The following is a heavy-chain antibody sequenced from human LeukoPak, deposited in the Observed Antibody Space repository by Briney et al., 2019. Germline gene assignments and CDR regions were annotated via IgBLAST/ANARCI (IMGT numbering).Heavy chain of an antibody. D-gene: IGHD2-2*01. Sequence: SETLSLTCAVYGGSFSGYYWTWIRQSPGKGLEWIGYIYYSGSTNYNPSLKSRVTISVDTPKNQFSLKLSSVTAADTAVYYCAREGPAAPHDAFDIWGQGTMVTVSS. CDR1: GGSFSGYY. CDR2: IYYSGST. V-gene: IGHV4-59*12. CDR3: AREGPAAPHDAFDI. J-gene: IGHJ3*02.